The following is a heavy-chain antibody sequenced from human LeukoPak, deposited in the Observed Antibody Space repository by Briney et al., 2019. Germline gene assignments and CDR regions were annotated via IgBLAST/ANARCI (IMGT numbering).Heavy chain of an antibody. CDR3: ARDRRYFDTGGLGGPDY. Sequence: GGSLRLSCVASGLTFSNFWMTWLRQAPGKGLEWVSSISSSSSYIYYADSMKGRLTISRDNAKNSLFLQMNDLRAEDTAVYYCARDRRYFDTGGLGGPDYWGQGTLITVSS. J-gene: IGHJ4*02. CDR1: GLTFSNFW. CDR2: ISSSSSYI. V-gene: IGHV3-21*01. D-gene: IGHD2-8*02.